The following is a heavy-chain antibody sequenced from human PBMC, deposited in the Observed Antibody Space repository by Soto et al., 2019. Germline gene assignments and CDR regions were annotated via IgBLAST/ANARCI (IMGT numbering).Heavy chain of an antibody. CDR2: IIPILTTT. CDR3: ARGYSRSSVIHYYYSLDV. V-gene: IGHV1-69*01. D-gene: IGHD2-21*01. CDR1: GGTLDSYA. Sequence: QVLLVQSGTEVKKPGSSVKVSCKASGGTLDSYAISWVRQAPGQGLEWLGGIIPILTTTKYAEKFQGRVTITADESTNTAYMELRSLRSDATALYSCARGYSRSSVIHYYYSLDVWGQGTTVTVSS. J-gene: IGHJ6*02.